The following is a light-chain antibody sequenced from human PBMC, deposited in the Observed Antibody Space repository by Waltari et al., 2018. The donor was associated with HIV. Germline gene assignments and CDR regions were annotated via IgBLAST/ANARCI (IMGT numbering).Light chain of an antibody. CDR1: RSNIGSNY. V-gene: IGLV1-47*01. CDR3: AALDDGLKGS. J-gene: IGLJ2*01. Sequence: QPVLTQPPSASGSPGQRVTISCSGSRSNIGSNYVYWYQQLPGTAPKLLISMNNQRPSGVPQRFSGSKSGASASLAISGRRSEDEATGYCAALDDGLKGSFGGGTKVTVL. CDR2: MNN.